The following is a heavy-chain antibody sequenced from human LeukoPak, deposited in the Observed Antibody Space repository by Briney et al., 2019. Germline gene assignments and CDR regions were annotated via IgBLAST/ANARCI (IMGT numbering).Heavy chain of an antibody. D-gene: IGHD6-13*01. J-gene: IGHJ4*02. CDR1: GFTFSNAW. CDR3: TTGYSSSWGLIGRVDY. CDR2: IKSKTNDETT. V-gene: IGHV3-15*01. Sequence: GGSLRLSCAASGFTFSNAWMSWVRQAREKGLEWVGCIKSKTNDETTDYAAPVKGRFTISRDDSENTLYLQMDSLKTEDTAMYYCTTGYSSSWGLIGRVDYWGQGTLVTVSS.